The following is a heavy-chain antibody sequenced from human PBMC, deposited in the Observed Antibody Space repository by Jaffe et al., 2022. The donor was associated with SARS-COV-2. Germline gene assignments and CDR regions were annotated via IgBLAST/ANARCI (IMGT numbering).Heavy chain of an antibody. D-gene: IGHD2-2*01. J-gene: IGHJ4*02. V-gene: IGHV1-8*01. CDR2: MSPNYGYT. CDR1: GYTFTSLD. CDR3: ARGVEPGVDY. Sequence: QVQLVQSGAEVKKPGASVKVSCKASGYTFTSLDINWVRQAPGQGLEWMGWMSPNYGYTAYAQKFHDRVTMTRNISTNTAYLEVSSLRSEDTAVYYCARGVEPGVDYWGQGTLVTVSS.